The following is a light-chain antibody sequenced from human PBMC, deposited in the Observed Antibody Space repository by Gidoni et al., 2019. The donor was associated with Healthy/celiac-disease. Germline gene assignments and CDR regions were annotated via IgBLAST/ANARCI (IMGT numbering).Light chain of an antibody. CDR2: GNS. Sequence: QSVLTQPPSVSGAPGQRVTISCTGSSSNIGAGYDVHWSQQLPGTAPKLLLYGNSNRPSGVPDRFSGSKSGTSASLAITGLQAEDEADYYCQSYDSSLSGYVFGTGTKVTVL. CDR3: QSYDSSLSGYV. J-gene: IGLJ1*01. V-gene: IGLV1-40*01. CDR1: SSNIGAGYD.